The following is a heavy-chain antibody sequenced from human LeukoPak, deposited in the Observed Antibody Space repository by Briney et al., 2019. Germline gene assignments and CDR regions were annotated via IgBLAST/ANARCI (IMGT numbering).Heavy chain of an antibody. V-gene: IGHV3-7*01. CDR1: GFTFSSYG. CDR3: ARDMRWLQDVFDY. CDR2: IKQDGSEK. J-gene: IGHJ4*02. D-gene: IGHD5-24*01. Sequence: GGSLRLSCAPSGFTFSSYGMSWVRQAPGKGLEGVANIKQDGSEKYYVDPVKGRFTISRDNAKNSLYLQMNSLRAEDTAVYYCARDMRWLQDVFDYWGQGTLVTVSS.